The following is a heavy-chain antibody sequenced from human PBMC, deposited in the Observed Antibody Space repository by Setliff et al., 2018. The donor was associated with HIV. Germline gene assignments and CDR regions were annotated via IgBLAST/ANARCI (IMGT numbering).Heavy chain of an antibody. D-gene: IGHD3-3*01. CDR2: LNPHSGDT. CDR1: GYTFINYD. CDR3: ARDAPAEYYDFWSGYILWDV. V-gene: IGHV1-8*02. Sequence: ASVKVSCKASGYTFINYDINWVRQAPGQGLEWMGWLNPHSGDTGYAQRFQGRVTMTTDTSTNTAYMELRSLRSDDTAVYYCARDAPAEYYDFWSGYILWDVWGKGTTVTVSS. J-gene: IGHJ6*04.